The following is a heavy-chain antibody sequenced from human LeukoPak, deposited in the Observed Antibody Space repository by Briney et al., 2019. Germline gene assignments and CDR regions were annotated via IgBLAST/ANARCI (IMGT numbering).Heavy chain of an antibody. J-gene: IGHJ4*02. CDR3: AKWPEGATPKFHH. Sequence: GSLRLSCAASGFTFCSYAMSWVRQAPGKGLEAPGKGLEWVSTISASGHATYYQDSVRGRFTISRDNSKSTLHLQMDSLRAEDSALYYCAKWPEGATPKFHHWGQGTLVTVSS. CDR1: GFTFCSYA. V-gene: IGHV3-23*01. CDR2: ISASGHAT. D-gene: IGHD1-26*01.